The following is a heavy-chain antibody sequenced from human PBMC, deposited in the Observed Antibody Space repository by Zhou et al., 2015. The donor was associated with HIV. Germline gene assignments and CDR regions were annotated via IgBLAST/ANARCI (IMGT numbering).Heavy chain of an antibody. CDR2: IIPIFGTA. J-gene: IGHJ1*01. CDR3: ARSRLPPLAAAGERRVVYFQH. CDR1: GGTFSSYA. V-gene: IGHV1-69*01. D-gene: IGHD6-13*01. Sequence: QVQLVQSGAEVKKPGSSVKVSCKASGGTFSSYAISWVRQAPGQGLEWMGGIIPIFGTANYAQKFQGRVTITADESTSTAYMELSSLRSEDTAVYYCARSRLPPLAAAGERRVVYFQHWGQGTLVTVSS.